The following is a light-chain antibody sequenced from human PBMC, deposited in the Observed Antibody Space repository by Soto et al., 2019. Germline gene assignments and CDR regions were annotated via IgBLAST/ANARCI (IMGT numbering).Light chain of an antibody. J-gene: IGLJ1*01. CDR1: GSNIGSGYD. V-gene: IGLV1-40*01. CDR2: ANN. CDR3: QSYDNSLSGFYV. Sequence: QSVLTQPPSVSGAPGQTVTISCTGSGSNIGSGYDVHWYQHFPGTAPKLLIYANNYRPSGVPDRFSGSKSGTSASLAITGLQAEDEADYYCQSYDNSLSGFYVFGTGTKLTVL.